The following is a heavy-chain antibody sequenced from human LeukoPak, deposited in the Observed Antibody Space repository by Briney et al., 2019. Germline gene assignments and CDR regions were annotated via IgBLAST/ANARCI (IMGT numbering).Heavy chain of an antibody. Sequence: GESLKISCKGSGFHFFTYWIGWVRQVPGKGLEWVGIIFPGDSDTRYGPSFEGQVTISADRSIHTAYLQWSSLKASDTAMYYCARGVIAVAGPLNWFDPWGQGTLVTVSS. CDR2: IFPGDSDT. CDR1: GFHFFTYW. J-gene: IGHJ5*02. D-gene: IGHD6-19*01. V-gene: IGHV5-51*01. CDR3: ARGVIAVAGPLNWFDP.